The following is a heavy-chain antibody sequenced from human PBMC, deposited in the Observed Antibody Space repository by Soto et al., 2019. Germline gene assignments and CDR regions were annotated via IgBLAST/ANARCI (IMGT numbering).Heavy chain of an antibody. Sequence: PGGSLRLSCAASGFTFSSYAMSWVRQAPGKGLEWVSAISGSGGSTYYADSVKGRFTISRDNSKNTLYLQMNSLRAEDTAVYYCAKLGVTMLRKADLYFQHWGQGTLVTVSS. CDR3: AKLGVTMLRKADLYFQH. CDR1: GFTFSSYA. CDR2: ISGSGGST. D-gene: IGHD3-10*02. V-gene: IGHV3-23*01. J-gene: IGHJ1*01.